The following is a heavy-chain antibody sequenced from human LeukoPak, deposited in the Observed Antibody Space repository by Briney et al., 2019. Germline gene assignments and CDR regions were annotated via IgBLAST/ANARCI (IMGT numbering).Heavy chain of an antibody. V-gene: IGHV4-38-2*01. D-gene: IGHD1-20*01. CDR1: GHSLSNGYH. Sequence: PSETLSLTCAVSGHSLSNGYHWGWIRQPPGKGLEWIGSIYRSGSTYYNPSLKSRVTISVDTSKNHFSLRLSSVTAADTAVYYCARVNWICDYWGQGTLVTVSS. CDR2: IYRSGST. CDR3: ARVNWICDY. J-gene: IGHJ4*02.